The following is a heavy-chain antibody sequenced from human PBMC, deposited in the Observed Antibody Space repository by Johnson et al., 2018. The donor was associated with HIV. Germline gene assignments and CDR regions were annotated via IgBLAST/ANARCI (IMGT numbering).Heavy chain of an antibody. D-gene: IGHD1-26*01. CDR3: ARSRWADDAFDG. CDR2: ITGSGSSI. V-gene: IGHV3-11*04. Sequence: QVQLVESGGGLVKPGGSLRLSCAASGFTFSDYYMSWIRQAPGKGLEWVSYITGSGSSIYYADSVKGRFTISRDNAKNTVYLQMISLRAEDMAVYYCARSRWADDAFDGWGQGTVVTVSS. J-gene: IGHJ3*01. CDR1: GFTFSDYY.